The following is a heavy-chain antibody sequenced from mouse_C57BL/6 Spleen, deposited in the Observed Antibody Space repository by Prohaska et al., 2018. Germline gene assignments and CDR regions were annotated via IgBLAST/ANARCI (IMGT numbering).Heavy chain of an antibody. D-gene: IGHD1-3*01. V-gene: IGHV6-3*01. Sequence: EVKLEESGGGLVQHGGSMKLSCVASGFTFSNYWMNWVRQSPEKGLEWVEQIRLKSYNYATHYAESVKGRFTISRDHSKSRVYQQMKNLRAEETGIYYCTDPAGSSDSWGQGTTLTVS. J-gene: IGHJ2*01. CDR1: GFTFSNYW. CDR3: TDPAGSSDS. CDR2: IRLKSYNYAT.